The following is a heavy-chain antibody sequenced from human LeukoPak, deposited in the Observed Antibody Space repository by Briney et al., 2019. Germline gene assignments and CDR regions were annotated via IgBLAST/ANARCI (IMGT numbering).Heavy chain of an antibody. CDR3: TTDRKELENH. J-gene: IGHJ5*02. Sequence: GGSLRLSCAGSGFSFSSAWMTWVRQAPGKGLDWVGRIRANAEGGTADYAAPVKGRFTISRDDSENTLYLQMSSLKIEDTATYYCTTDRKELENHWGQGTLVTVSS. CDR2: IRANAEGGTA. CDR1: GFSFSSAW. D-gene: IGHD1-7*01. V-gene: IGHV3-15*01.